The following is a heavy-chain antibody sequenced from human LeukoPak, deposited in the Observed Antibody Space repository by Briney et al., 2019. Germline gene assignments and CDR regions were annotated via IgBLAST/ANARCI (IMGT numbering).Heavy chain of an antibody. D-gene: IGHD6-19*01. Sequence: GGSLRLSCAASGFTFSTYTMNWVRQAPGKGLEWVSSISYDSTYIYYADSVKGRFTISRDNAKNSLYLQMDSLRAEDTAVYYCARDAAGWSRDYWGQGTLVTVSS. J-gene: IGHJ4*02. V-gene: IGHV3-21*01. CDR2: ISYDSTYI. CDR3: ARDAAGWSRDY. CDR1: GFTFSTYT.